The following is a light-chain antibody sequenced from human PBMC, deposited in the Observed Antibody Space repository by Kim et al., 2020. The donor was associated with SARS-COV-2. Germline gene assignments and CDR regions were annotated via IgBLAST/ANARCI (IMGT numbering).Light chain of an antibody. J-gene: IGKJ2*01. CDR3: LQHNSYPYT. V-gene: IGKV1-17*01. CDR1: QGIRNY. Sequence: DIQMTQSPSSLSASVGDRVTITCRASQGIRNYLGWYQQKPGKAPKRLIYAASSLQSGVPSRFSGSGSGTEFTLIISSLQPEDFATYYCLQHNSYPYTFGQGTKLEIK. CDR2: AAS.